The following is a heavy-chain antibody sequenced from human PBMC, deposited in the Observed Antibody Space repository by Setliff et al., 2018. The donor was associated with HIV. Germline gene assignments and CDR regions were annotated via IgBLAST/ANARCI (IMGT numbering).Heavy chain of an antibody. CDR1: GLTFTNYA. D-gene: IGHD1-7*01. V-gene: IGHV3-30*12. CDR3: AKDARWNYVGFDY. CDR2: ISYDGGSK. Sequence: PGGSLRLSCAVSGLTFTNYAMHWVRQAPGKGLESVSFISYDGGSKYYADSVKGRFTISRDNSKNTLYLQINSLRAEDTAVYYCAKDARWNYVGFDYWGQGTLVTVSS. J-gene: IGHJ4*02.